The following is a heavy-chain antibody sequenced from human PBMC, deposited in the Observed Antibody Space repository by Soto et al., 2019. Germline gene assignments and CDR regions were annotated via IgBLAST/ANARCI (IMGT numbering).Heavy chain of an antibody. CDR2: IIPIFGTA. V-gene: IGHV1-69*06. J-gene: IGHJ6*02. CDR3: ARQFIAAAGPALYYYYGMDV. Sequence: GASVKVSCKASGGTFGSYAISWVRQAPGQGLEWMGGIIPIFGTANYAQKFQGRVTITADKSTSTAYMELSSLRSEDTAVYYCARQFIAAAGPALYYYYGMDVWGQGTTVTVSS. D-gene: IGHD6-13*01. CDR1: GGTFGSYA.